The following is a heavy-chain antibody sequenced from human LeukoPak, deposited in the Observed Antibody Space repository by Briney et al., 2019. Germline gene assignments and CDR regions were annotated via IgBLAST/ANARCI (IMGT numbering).Heavy chain of an antibody. CDR1: GDSISSGDNY. D-gene: IGHD6-19*01. J-gene: IGHJ4*02. Sequence: ALETLFLTCTVSGDSISSGDNYWSWIRQPPGKGLEWIGYIHYSGSTYYNPSLKSRVIISGDMSKNQFSLTLSSLTAADSAMYYCARAAAGTNSWYYFDYWGQGTLVTVSS. CDR2: IHYSGST. V-gene: IGHV4-30-4*01. CDR3: ARAAAGTNSWYYFDY.